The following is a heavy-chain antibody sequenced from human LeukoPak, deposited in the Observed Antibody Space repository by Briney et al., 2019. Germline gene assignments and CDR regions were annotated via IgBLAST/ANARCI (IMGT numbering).Heavy chain of an antibody. CDR1: GGSISSGSYY. V-gene: IGHV4-61*02. D-gene: IGHD3-22*01. J-gene: IGHJ6*03. Sequence: SQTLSLTCTVSGGSISSGSYYWSWIRQPAGTGLEWIGRIYTSGSTNYNPSLKSRVTISVDTSKNQFSLKLSSVTAADTAVYYCARVAGDSSGYYWNKYYYYYYMDVWGKGTTVTVSS. CDR3: ARVAGDSSGYYWNKYYYYYYMDV. CDR2: IYTSGST.